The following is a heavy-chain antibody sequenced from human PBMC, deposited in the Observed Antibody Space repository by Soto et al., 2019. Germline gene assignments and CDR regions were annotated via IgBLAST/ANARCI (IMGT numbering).Heavy chain of an antibody. Sequence: ASVKVSCKVSGYTLTELSMHWVRQAPGKGLEWMGGFDPEDGETIYAQKFQGRVTMTEDTSTDTAYMELSSLRSEDTAVYYCAAGGIYCSGGSCRANPFDYWGQRTLVTVSS. CDR2: FDPEDGET. CDR1: GYTLTELS. CDR3: AAGGIYCSGGSCRANPFDY. D-gene: IGHD2-15*01. J-gene: IGHJ4*02. V-gene: IGHV1-24*01.